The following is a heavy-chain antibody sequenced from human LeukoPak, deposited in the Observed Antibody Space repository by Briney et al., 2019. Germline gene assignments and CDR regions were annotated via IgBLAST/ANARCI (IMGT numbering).Heavy chain of an antibody. CDR3: ARGAGGALEWLLTDY. CDR2: IIPIFGTA. CDR1: GGTFSSYA. V-gene: IGHV1-69*05. Sequence: SVKVSCKASGGTFSSYATSWVRQAPGQGLEWMGGIIPIFGTANYAQKFQGRVTITTDESTSTAYMELSSLRSEDTAVYYCARGAGGALEWLLTDYWGQGTLVTVSS. J-gene: IGHJ4*02. D-gene: IGHD3-3*01.